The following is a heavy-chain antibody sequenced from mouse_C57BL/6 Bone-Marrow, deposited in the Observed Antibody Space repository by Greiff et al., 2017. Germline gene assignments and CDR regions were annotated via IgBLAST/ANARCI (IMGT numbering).Heavy chain of an antibody. D-gene: IGHD1-1*01. J-gene: IGHJ2*01. Sequence: VKLMESGAELVRPGASVKLSCKASGYTFTDYYINWVKQRPGQGLEWIARIYPGSGNTYYNEKFKGKATLTAEKSSSTAYMQLSSLTSEDSAVYFCARLGIRLGSSFWYFDYWGQGTTLTVSS. CDR1: GYTFTDYY. CDR2: IYPGSGNT. V-gene: IGHV1-76*01. CDR3: ARLGIRLGSSFWYFDY.